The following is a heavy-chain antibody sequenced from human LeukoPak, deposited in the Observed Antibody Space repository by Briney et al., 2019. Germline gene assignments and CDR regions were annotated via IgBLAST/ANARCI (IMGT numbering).Heavy chain of an antibody. CDR2: IINSGNTK. Sequence: GGSLRLSRAASRLTLRDYSMNWMRQTPGKEVEGVAYIINSGNTKYYPDTLQGRFAIPRDNANNSLYLQMNSLRAEDTAIYYCARGRGYYYMAVWGEGTPVIVSS. CDR3: ARGRGYYYMAV. J-gene: IGHJ6*03. CDR1: RLTLRDYS. V-gene: IGHV3-11*01. D-gene: IGHD6-13*01.